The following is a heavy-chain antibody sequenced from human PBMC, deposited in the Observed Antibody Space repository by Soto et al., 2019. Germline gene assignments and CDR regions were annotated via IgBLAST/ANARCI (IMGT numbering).Heavy chain of an antibody. Sequence: GESLKISCKGSGYSFTSYWISWVRQMPGKGLEWMGRVDPTDSYTNYSPSFQGHVTISADKSISTAYLQWSSLKASDTAMYYCASSEGLNYYGMDVWGRGTTVTVSS. J-gene: IGHJ6*02. CDR2: VDPTDSYT. CDR1: GYSFTSYW. CDR3: ASSEGLNYYGMDV. D-gene: IGHD3-10*01. V-gene: IGHV5-10-1*01.